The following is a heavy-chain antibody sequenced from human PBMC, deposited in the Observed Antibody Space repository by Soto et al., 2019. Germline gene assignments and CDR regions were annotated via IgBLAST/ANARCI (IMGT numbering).Heavy chain of an antibody. Sequence: SGPTLVNPTQTLTLTCTFSGFSLSTSGMCVSWIRQPPGKALEWLALIDWDDDKYYSTSLKTRPTISKDTSKNQVVLTMTNMDPVDTATYYCARTPYNWNLRGGLFDYWGQGTLVTVSS. J-gene: IGHJ4*02. CDR1: GFSLSTSGMC. D-gene: IGHD1-7*01. CDR3: ARTPYNWNLRGGLFDY. CDR2: IDWDDDK. V-gene: IGHV2-70*01.